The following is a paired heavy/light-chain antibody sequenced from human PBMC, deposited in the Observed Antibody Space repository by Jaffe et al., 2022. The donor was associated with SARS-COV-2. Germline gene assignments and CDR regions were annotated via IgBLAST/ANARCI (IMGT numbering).Heavy chain of an antibody. V-gene: IGHV5-51*01. CDR3: ARKDYCRSSSCFGTEYFQH. CDR1: GYSFTNYW. Sequence: EVQLVQSGAEVKKPGESLRISCKGSGYSFTNYWIGWVRQMPGKGLEWMGIIYPGDSETRYSPSFQGQVNISVDKSIDTAYLQWSSLKASDTAMYYCARKDYCRSSSCFGTEYFQHWGQGTLVTVSS. CDR2: IYPGDSET. D-gene: IGHD2-2*01. J-gene: IGHJ1*01.
Light chain of an antibody. Sequence: DIQMTQSPSSLSASVGDRVTITCRASRSISTYLNWYQQKPGKAPNLLIYAASSLQSGVPSRFSGGGSGTDFTLTISSLQPEDFATYSCQQSFTTPWTFGQGTKVEIK. V-gene: IGKV1-39*01. CDR3: QQSFTTPWT. CDR1: RSISTY. J-gene: IGKJ1*01. CDR2: AAS.